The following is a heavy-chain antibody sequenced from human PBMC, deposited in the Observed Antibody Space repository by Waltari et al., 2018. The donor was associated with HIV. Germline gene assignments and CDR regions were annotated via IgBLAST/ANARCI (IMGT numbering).Heavy chain of an antibody. V-gene: IGHV3-23*01. CDR2: ISGSGGST. CDR1: GFTFSSYA. Sequence: LSCAASGFTFSSYAMSWVRQAPGKGLEWVSAISGSGGSTYYADSVKGRFTISRDNSKNTLYLQMNSLRAEDTAVYYCAKDLQQLVLDDYYYYGMDVWGQGTTVTVSS. CDR3: AKDLQQLVLDDYYYYGMDV. J-gene: IGHJ6*02. D-gene: IGHD6-13*01.